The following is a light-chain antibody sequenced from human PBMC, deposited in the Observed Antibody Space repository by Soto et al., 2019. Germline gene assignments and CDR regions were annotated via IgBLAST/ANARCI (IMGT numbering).Light chain of an antibody. CDR2: EVT. J-gene: IGLJ6*01. V-gene: IGLV2-14*01. CDR1: TTDVGGYHL. CDR3: YSYTTSSTYV. Sequence: QSALTQPASVSGSPGQTITLSCTGTTTDVGGYHLVSWYQQHPGKAPNLMIYEVTNRPSGVSDRFSGSKSGNTASLTISGLQAEDEADYYCYSYTTSSTYVFGSGTKLTVL.